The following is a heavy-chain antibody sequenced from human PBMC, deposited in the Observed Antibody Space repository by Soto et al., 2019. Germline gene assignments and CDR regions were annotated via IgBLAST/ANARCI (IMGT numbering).Heavy chain of an antibody. Sequence: PGWSLRLSCASSVFTFLSFTMNWARQAPGKGLEWVSTISSNSAYIYYTDALRGRFTISRDNAKNSLHLQMNSLRAEDTAVYYCTRDASRDSSARGWFDPWGPGTLVTVSS. CDR1: VFTFLSFT. J-gene: IGHJ5*02. CDR2: ISSNSAYI. CDR3: TRDASRDSSARGWFDP. V-gene: IGHV3-21*01. D-gene: IGHD6-13*01.